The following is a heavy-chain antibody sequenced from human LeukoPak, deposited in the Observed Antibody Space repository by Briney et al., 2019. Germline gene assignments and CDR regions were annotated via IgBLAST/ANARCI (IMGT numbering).Heavy chain of an antibody. Sequence: GGSLRLSCAASGFTFSSYAMGWVRQAPGKGLEWVSAISGSGGSTYYADSVKGRFTISRDNSKNTLYLQMNSLRAEDTAVYYCASPISYYYDSSGPSYDYWGQGTLVTVSS. V-gene: IGHV3-23*01. CDR2: ISGSGGST. J-gene: IGHJ4*02. CDR3: ASPISYYYDSSGPSYDY. CDR1: GFTFSSYA. D-gene: IGHD3-22*01.